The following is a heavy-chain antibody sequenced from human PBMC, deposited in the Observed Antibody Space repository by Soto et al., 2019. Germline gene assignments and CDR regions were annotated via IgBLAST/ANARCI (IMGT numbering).Heavy chain of an antibody. Sequence: PGGSLRLSCTPSGFIFSDYIMNWVRQAPGKGLEWISYITTTSSTMYYADSVKGRFTISRDNAKNSLYPQMNSLRDEDTAVYYCARDSSGRQYYGMDVWGQGPTITV. V-gene: IGHV3-48*02. J-gene: IGHJ6*02. CDR1: GFIFSDYI. CDR3: ARDSSGRQYYGMDV. D-gene: IGHD3-22*01. CDR2: ITTTSSTM.